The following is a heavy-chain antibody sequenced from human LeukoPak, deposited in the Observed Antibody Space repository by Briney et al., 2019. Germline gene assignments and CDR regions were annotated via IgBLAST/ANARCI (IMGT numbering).Heavy chain of an antibody. Sequence: AGGSLRLSCSASGFTFSSYAMHWVRQAPGKGLEWVAVISYDGSNKYYADSVKGRFTISRDNSKNTLYLQMNSLRAEDTAVYYCARDLESYYYYGMGVWGQGTTVTVSS. V-gene: IGHV3-30-3*01. CDR2: ISYDGSNK. J-gene: IGHJ6*02. CDR3: ARDLESYYYYGMGV. CDR1: GFTFSSYA.